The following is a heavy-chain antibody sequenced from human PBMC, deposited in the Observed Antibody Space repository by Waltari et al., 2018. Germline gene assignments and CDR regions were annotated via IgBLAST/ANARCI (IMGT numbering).Heavy chain of an antibody. CDR1: GGSFSGYS. CDR3: ARVPYYYGSGSGYYYGMDV. CDR2: INHSGST. Sequence: QVQLQQWGAGLLKPSETLSLTCAVYGGSFSGYSWSWIRQPPGKGLEWIGEINHSGSTNYNPSLKSRVTISVDTSKNQFSLKLSSVTAADTAVYYCARVPYYYGSGSGYYYGMDVWGQGTTVTVSS. J-gene: IGHJ6*02. V-gene: IGHV4-34*01. D-gene: IGHD3-10*01.